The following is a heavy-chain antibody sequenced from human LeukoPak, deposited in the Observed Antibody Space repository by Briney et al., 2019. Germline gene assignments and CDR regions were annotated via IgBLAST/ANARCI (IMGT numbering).Heavy chain of an antibody. D-gene: IGHD3-22*01. J-gene: IGHJ4*02. Sequence: GGSLRLSCAASGFTFSSYEMNWVRQAPGKGLEWVSYISSSGSTIYYADSVKGRFTISRDNAKNSLYLQMNSLRAEDTAVYYSARAVDYYDRYYFDYWGQGTLVTVSS. CDR1: GFTFSSYE. V-gene: IGHV3-48*03. CDR2: ISSSGSTI. CDR3: ARAVDYYDRYYFDY.